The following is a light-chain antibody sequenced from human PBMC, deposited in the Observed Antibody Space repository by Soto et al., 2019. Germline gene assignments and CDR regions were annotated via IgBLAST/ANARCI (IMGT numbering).Light chain of an antibody. J-gene: IGKJ1*01. V-gene: IGKV3-11*01. CDR3: QQRATWPWT. CDR1: QSIAIY. CDR2: DTF. Sequence: IVLTQSPATLSFSPGERATLSCRASQSIAIYLAWYQQKSGQSPRLLIYDTFNRAPGIPDRFSGSGSGTDFTLTISSLEPEDFAVYYGQQRATWPWTFGQGTTVEIK.